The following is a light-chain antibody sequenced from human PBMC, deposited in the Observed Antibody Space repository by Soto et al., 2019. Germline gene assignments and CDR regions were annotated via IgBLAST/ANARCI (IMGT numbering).Light chain of an antibody. V-gene: IGLV1-51*01. CDR3: GTLDSSLSAEV. J-gene: IGLJ3*02. Sequence: QSVLTQPPSVSAAPGQKVTVSCSGSSSNIGNNDVSWYQQFPGTSPKLLIYDNYKRPSGIPDRFSGSKSGTSATLGITGLQTGDEADYYCGTLDSSLSAEVFGGGTKLTVL. CDR1: SSNIGNND. CDR2: DNY.